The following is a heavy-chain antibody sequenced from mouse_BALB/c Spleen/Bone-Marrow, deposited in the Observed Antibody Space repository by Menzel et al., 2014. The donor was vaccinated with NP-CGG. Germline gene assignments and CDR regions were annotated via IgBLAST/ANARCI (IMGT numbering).Heavy chain of an antibody. D-gene: IGHD2-14*01. CDR3: ATYYRYDGAY. CDR2: IWAGGST. CDR1: GFSLSSFG. Sequence: VHLVESGPGLVAPSQSLSITCTASGFSLSSFGIHWVRQPPGKGLGWLGVIWAGGSTNYDSAFMSRLTISKDDSKSQVFLKMSSLQTDDTAMYYCATYYRYDGAYWGQGTLVTVSA. J-gene: IGHJ3*01. V-gene: IGHV2-9*02.